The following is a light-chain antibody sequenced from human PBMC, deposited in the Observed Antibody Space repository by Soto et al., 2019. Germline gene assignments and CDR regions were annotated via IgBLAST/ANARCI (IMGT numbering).Light chain of an antibody. Sequence: QSVLTQPASVSGSPGQSITISCTGTNSDIGSYNFVSWYQQHPGRAPKLIMSEVNIRPSGVSNRFSGSKSGNTASLTISGLQSEDEADYYCCSYAGRYTYVFGTGTKVTVL. CDR1: NSDIGSYNF. CDR3: CSYAGRYTYV. CDR2: EVN. V-gene: IGLV2-23*02. J-gene: IGLJ1*01.